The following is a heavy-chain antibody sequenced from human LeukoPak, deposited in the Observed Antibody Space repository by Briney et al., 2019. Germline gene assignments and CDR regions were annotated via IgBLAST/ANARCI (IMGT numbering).Heavy chain of an antibody. CDR3: AREGIAVAGSVGDNWFDP. Sequence: PGGSLRLSCAASGFTFSSYVMSWVRQAPGKGLEWVSVIYSGGSTYFADSVKGRFTISRDNSKNTLYLQMNSLRAEDTAVYYCAREGIAVAGSVGDNWFDPWGQGTLVTVSS. CDR2: IYSGGST. CDR1: GFTFSSYV. V-gene: IGHV3-53*01. D-gene: IGHD6-19*01. J-gene: IGHJ5*02.